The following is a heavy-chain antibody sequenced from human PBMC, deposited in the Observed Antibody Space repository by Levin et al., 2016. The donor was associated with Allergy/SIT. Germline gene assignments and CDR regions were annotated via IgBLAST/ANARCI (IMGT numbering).Heavy chain of an antibody. Sequence: ASVKVSCKASGYTFTGYYMHWVRQAPGQGLEWMGWINPNSGGTNYAQKFQGRVTMTRDTSISTAYMELSRLRSDDTAVYYCARDKIGFSRVAGADSDYGDYLGRGWFDPWGQGTLVTVSS. V-gene: IGHV1-2*02. J-gene: IGHJ5*02. CDR3: ARDKIGFSRVAGADSDYGDYLGRGWFDP. CDR1: GYTFTGYY. CDR2: INPNSGGT. D-gene: IGHD4-17*01.